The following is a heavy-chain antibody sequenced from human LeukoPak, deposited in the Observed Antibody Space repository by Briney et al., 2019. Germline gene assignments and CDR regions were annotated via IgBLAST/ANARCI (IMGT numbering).Heavy chain of an antibody. Sequence: SVKVSCKASGGTFSSYAISWVRQAPGQGLEWMGGIIPIFGTANYAQKFQGRVTITADTSTDTAYMELSSLRSEDTAVYYCATPPHDLGATGEDYWGQGTLVTVSS. J-gene: IGHJ4*02. V-gene: IGHV1-69*06. CDR1: GGTFSSYA. CDR2: IIPIFGTA. CDR3: ATPPHDLGATGEDY. D-gene: IGHD1-26*01.